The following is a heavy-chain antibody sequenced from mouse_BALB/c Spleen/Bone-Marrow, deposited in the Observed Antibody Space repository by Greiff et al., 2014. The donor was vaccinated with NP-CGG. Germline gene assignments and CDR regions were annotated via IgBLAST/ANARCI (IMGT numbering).Heavy chain of an antibody. D-gene: IGHD2-14*01. CDR2: IHPNSGNT. CDR1: GYTFTSSW. CDR3: ARSYRFWYFDV. V-gene: IGHV1S130*01. Sequence: QVQLQHSGSVLVRPGASVKLSCKASGYTFTSSWMHWAKQRPGQGLEWIGDIHPNSGNTNYNEKFRGKATLTVDTSSNTAYVDLSSLTSEDSAVYYCARSYRFWYFDVWGAGTTVTVSS. J-gene: IGHJ1*01.